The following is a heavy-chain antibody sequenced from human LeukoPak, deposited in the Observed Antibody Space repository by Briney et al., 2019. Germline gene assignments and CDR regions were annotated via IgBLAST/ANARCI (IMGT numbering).Heavy chain of an antibody. CDR1: GFTFSSYS. CDR2: ISSSSSYI. CDR3: ARDDNWRLYYFDY. V-gene: IGHV3-21*01. J-gene: IGHJ4*02. Sequence: GGSLRLSCAASGFTFSSYSMNWVRQAPGKGLEWVSSISSSSSYIYYADSVKGRFTVSRDNAKNSLYLQMNSLRAEDTAVYYWARDDNWRLYYFDYWGQGTLVTVSS. D-gene: IGHD1-20*01.